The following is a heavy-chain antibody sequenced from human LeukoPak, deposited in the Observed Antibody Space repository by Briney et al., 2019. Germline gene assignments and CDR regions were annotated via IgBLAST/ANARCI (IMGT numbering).Heavy chain of an antibody. CDR2: ITPIFGTA. Sequence: GASVKVSCKASGGTFSSYAISWVRQAPGQGLEWMGGITPIFGTANYAQKFQGRVTITADESTSTAYMELSSLRSEDTAVYYCARGQGQQLLDPFDYWGQGTLVTVSS. V-gene: IGHV1-69*13. D-gene: IGHD6-13*01. CDR3: ARGQGQQLLDPFDY. CDR1: GGTFSSYA. J-gene: IGHJ4*02.